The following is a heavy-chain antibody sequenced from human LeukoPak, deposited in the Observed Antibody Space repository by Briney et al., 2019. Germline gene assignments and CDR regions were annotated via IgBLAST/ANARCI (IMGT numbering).Heavy chain of an antibody. D-gene: IGHD3-22*01. Sequence: TGRSLRLSCAASGFTFSSYGMHWVRQAPGKGLEWVAVISYDGSNKYYADSEKGRFTISRDNSKNTLYLQMNSLRAEDTAVYYCAKGRAADPYYYDSSGYYDYWGQGTLVTVSS. V-gene: IGHV3-30*18. CDR2: ISYDGSNK. J-gene: IGHJ4*02. CDR1: GFTFSSYG. CDR3: AKGRAADPYYYDSSGYYDY.